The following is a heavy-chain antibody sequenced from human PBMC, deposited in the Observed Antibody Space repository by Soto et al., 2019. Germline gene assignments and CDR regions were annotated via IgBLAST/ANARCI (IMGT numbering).Heavy chain of an antibody. D-gene: IGHD3-22*01. CDR2: IYYSGST. CDR3: ATLNYYDSSVRRDNWFDP. V-gene: IGHV4-59*01. CDR1: GGSISSYY. J-gene: IGHJ5*02. Sequence: SETLSLTCTVSGGSISSYYWSWIRQPPGKGLEWIGYIYYSGSTNYNPPLKSRVTISVDTSKNQFSLKLSSVTAADTAVYYCATLNYYDSSVRRDNWFDPWGQGTLVTVSS.